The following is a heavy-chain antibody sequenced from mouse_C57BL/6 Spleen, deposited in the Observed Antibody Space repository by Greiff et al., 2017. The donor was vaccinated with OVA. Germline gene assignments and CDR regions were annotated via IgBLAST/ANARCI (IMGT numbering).Heavy chain of an antibody. J-gene: IGHJ4*01. Sequence: EVQLQESGPGLVKPSQSLSLTCSVTGYSFTSGYYWNWIRQFPGNKLEWMGYISYDGSNNYNPSLKNRISITRDTSKNQFFLKLNSVTTEDTATYYSARDRDDDDYAMDYWGKGTSVTVSS. CDR1: GYSFTSGYY. CDR3: ARDRDDDDYAMDY. CDR2: ISYDGSN. V-gene: IGHV3-6*01. D-gene: IGHD2-4*01.